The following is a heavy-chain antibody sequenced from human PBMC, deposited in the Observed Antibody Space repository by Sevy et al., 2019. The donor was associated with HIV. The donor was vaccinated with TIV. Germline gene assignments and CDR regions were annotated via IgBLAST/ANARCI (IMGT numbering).Heavy chain of an antibody. J-gene: IGHJ5*02. D-gene: IGHD6-19*01. CDR3: ARLTSSGWDKDNWFDP. V-gene: IGHV4-31*03. Sequence: SETLSLTCTVSGGSISSGGYYWSWIRQHPGKGLEWIGYIYYSGSTYYNPSLKSRVTISVDTSKNQFSLKLSSVTAADTAVYYCARLTSSGWDKDNWFDPWGQGTLVTVSS. CDR2: IYYSGST. CDR1: GGSISSGGYY.